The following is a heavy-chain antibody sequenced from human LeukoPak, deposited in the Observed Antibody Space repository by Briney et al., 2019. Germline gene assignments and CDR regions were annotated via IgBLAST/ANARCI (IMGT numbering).Heavy chain of an antibody. CDR1: GYTFTSYG. V-gene: IGHV1-18*01. J-gene: IGHJ5*02. CDR2: ISAYNGNT. CDR3: ARAPPYCGGDCYSTNWFDP. D-gene: IGHD2-21*02. Sequence: ASVKVSCKASGYTFTSYGISWVRQATGQGLEWMGWISAYNGNTNYAQKLQGRVTMTTDTSTSTAYMELRSLRSDDTAVYYCARAPPYCGGDCYSTNWFDPWGRGTLVTVSS.